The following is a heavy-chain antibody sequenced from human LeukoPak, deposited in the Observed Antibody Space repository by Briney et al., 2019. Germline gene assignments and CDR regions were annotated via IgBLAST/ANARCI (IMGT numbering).Heavy chain of an antibody. CDR1: GYSISSGYY. V-gene: IGHV4-38-2*02. J-gene: IGHJ4*02. Sequence: SETLSLTCTVSGYSISSGYYWGWIRQPPGKGLEWIGSIYHSGSTYYNPSLKSRVTISVDTSKNQFSLKLSSVTAADTAVYYCARGKYGSESYFFDFWGQGTLVTVSS. CDR2: IYHSGST. D-gene: IGHD3-10*01. CDR3: ARGKYGSESYFFDF.